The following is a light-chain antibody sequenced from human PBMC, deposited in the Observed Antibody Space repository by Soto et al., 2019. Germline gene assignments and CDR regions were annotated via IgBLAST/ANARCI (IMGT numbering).Light chain of an antibody. Sequence: QSVLTQPPSVSEAPRQRVTISSSGSSSNIGNNAVNWYQQLPGKAPKLLIYYDDLLPSGVSDRFSGSKSGTSASLAISGLQSEDEADYYCVAWDDSLNGVVFGGGTKVTVL. CDR1: SSNIGNNA. J-gene: IGLJ2*01. CDR3: VAWDDSLNGVV. CDR2: YDD. V-gene: IGLV1-36*01.